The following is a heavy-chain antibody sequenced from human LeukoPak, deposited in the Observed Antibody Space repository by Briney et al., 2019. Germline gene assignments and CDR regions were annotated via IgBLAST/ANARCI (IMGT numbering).Heavy chain of an antibody. CDR1: GGSISSYY. J-gene: IGHJ4*02. Sequence: SETLSLTCTVSGGSISSYYWSWVRQPAGTGLEWIGRIYTSGSTNYNPSLKSRVTMSVDTSKNQFSLKLSSVTAADTAVYYCARTMYYYDSSGPFDYWGQGTLVTVSS. V-gene: IGHV4-4*07. CDR2: IYTSGST. D-gene: IGHD3-22*01. CDR3: ARTMYYYDSSGPFDY.